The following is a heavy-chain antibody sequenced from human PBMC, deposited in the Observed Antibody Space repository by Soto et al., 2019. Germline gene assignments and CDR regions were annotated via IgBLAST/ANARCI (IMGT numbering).Heavy chain of an antibody. V-gene: IGHV4-30-2*01. D-gene: IGHD3-22*01. CDR3: ARATFVRKGYYDAGDYYFFDY. CDR1: GGSISSGGFS. CDR2: IYHTGST. Sequence: PSETLSLTCAVSGGSISSGGFSWSWIRQPPGKGLECIGYIYHTGSTYYNPSLKSRVTISVDRSKNQFSLRLSSVTAADTAIYYCARATFVRKGYYDAGDYYFFDYWGQGTLVTVSS. J-gene: IGHJ4*02.